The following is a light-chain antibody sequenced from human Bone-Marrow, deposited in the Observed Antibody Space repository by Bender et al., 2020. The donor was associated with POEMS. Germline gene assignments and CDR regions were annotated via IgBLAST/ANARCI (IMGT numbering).Light chain of an antibody. V-gene: IGLV2-18*01. Sequence: QSALTQPPSVSGSPGQSVTISCTGTSSDVGSYNRVSWYQQPPGTAPKLVIYEVANRPSGVPDRFSGSKSGNTASLTISRVEVGDEADYYCQVWHNSGDHEYVFGTGTKVTVL. CDR2: EVA. CDR1: SSDVGSYNR. J-gene: IGLJ1*01. CDR3: QVWHNSGDHEYV.